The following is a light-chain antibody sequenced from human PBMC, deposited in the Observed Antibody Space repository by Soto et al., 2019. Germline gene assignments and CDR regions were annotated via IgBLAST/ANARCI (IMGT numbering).Light chain of an antibody. CDR3: TSYRSTSTRYV. CDR2: EVS. CDR1: SSDVGGYNY. Sequence: QSALTQPASVSGSPGQSITISCTGTSSDVGGYNYVSWYQQNPGKAPKLMIYEVSNRPSGVSNRFSGYKSGNTASLTISGLQAEDEADYYCTSYRSTSTRYVFGTGTKVTVL. J-gene: IGLJ1*01. V-gene: IGLV2-14*01.